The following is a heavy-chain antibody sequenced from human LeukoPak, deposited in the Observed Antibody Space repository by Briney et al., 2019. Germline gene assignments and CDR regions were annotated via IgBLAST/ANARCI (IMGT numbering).Heavy chain of an antibody. Sequence: GASVTVSCMASGYTFTSYALHWVRQAPGQRGEGMGWINVGNANTKYSQNFPGRLTITRDTSTSTVYMELSSLRSEDTAVYFCARTEATGPFFDYWGQGTLLTVSS. D-gene: IGHD1-1*01. V-gene: IGHV1-3*01. CDR3: ARTEATGPFFDY. CDR2: INVGNANT. CDR1: GYTFTSYA. J-gene: IGHJ4*02.